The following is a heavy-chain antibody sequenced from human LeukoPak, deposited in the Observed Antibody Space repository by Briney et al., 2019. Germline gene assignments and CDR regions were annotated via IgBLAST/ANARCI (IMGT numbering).Heavy chain of an antibody. D-gene: IGHD6-19*01. CDR1: AFTFSSYW. V-gene: IGHV3-74*01. CDR2: INSGGSST. J-gene: IGHJ4*02. CDR3: ARGGSTGWYSFDY. Sequence: PGGTLRLSCTASAFTFSSYWMHWVRQAPGKGLVWVSHINSGGSSTSYADSVKGRFTISRDNAKNTLYLRMNSLRAEDTALYYCARGGSTGWYSFDYWGQGTLVTVSS.